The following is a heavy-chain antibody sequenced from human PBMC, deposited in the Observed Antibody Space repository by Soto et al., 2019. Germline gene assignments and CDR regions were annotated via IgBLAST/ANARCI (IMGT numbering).Heavy chain of an antibody. Sequence: GGSLRLSCAASGFTFSSYAMHWVRQAPGKGLEWVAVISDDGSDQYYADSVRGRFTISRDNSKNTLYMQMNSLRAEDTAVYYCAKTGYIYGRYFDYWGQGTLVTVSS. CDR3: AKTGYIYGRYFDY. J-gene: IGHJ4*02. CDR1: GFTFSSYA. V-gene: IGHV3-30*18. D-gene: IGHD5-18*01. CDR2: ISDDGSDQ.